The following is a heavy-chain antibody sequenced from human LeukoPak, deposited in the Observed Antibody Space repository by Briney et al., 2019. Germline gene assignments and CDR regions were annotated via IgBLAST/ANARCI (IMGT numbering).Heavy chain of an antibody. CDR1: GYTFTSYD. Sequence: ASVKVSCKASGYTFTSYDINWVRQAPGKGLEWMGGFDPEDGETIYAQKFQGRVTMTEDTSTDTAYMELSSLRSEDTAVYYCTYSYGYYYYWGQGTLVTVSS. J-gene: IGHJ4*02. D-gene: IGHD5-18*01. CDR3: TYSYGYYYY. CDR2: FDPEDGET. V-gene: IGHV1-24*01.